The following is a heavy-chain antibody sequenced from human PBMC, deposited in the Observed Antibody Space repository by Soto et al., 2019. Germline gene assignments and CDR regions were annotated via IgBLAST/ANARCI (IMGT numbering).Heavy chain of an antibody. CDR2: IWYDGSNK. Sequence: GGSLRLSCAACGFTFSSYGMHWVRQAQGKGLEWVAVIWYDGSNKYYADSVKGRFTISRDNSKNTLYLQMNSLRAEDMAVYFCAKGGLWNVRFFDYWGQGTLVTVSS. J-gene: IGHJ4*01. V-gene: IGHV3-33*06. CDR1: GFTFSSYG. CDR3: AKGGLWNVRFFDY. D-gene: IGHD3-10*01.